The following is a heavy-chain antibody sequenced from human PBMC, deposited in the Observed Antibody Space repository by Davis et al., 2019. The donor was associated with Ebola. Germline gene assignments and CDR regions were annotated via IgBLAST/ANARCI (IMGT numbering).Heavy chain of an antibody. CDR2: INHSGDSI. CDR1: GFTFSDYY. V-gene: IGHV3-11*01. CDR3: PRNSAPPDY. D-gene: IGHD6-6*01. Sequence: GESLKISCAASGFTFSDYYMSWVRQAPGKGLEWISCINHSGDSIFYADFVKGRFTMSRDNAKNFLYLQLSSLRADDTAMYYCPRNSAPPDYWGQGALVTVSS. J-gene: IGHJ4*02.